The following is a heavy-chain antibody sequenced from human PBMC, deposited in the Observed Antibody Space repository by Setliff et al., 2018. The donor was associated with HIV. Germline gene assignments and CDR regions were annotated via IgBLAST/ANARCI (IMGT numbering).Heavy chain of an antibody. CDR2: IRSKVYGGTT. CDR3: TTAGHGSMDFDY. V-gene: IGHV3-49*04. Sequence: LRLSCTASGFTFGDYDMSWVRQAPGKGLEWVGSIRSKVYGGTTEYAASVKGRFTISRDDSKSIAYLQMNSLKTEDTAVYYCTTAGHGSMDFDYWGQGALVTVSS. D-gene: IGHD1-1*01. CDR1: GFTFGDYD. J-gene: IGHJ4*02.